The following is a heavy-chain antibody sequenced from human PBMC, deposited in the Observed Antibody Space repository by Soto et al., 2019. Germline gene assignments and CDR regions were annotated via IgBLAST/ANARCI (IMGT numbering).Heavy chain of an antibody. CDR2: ITSSSDTI. Sequence: EVQLVESGGGLVQPGGSLSLSCAASGFTFSSFHMNWVRQAPGRGLEWVAYITSSSDTIYYSDSVKGRFTISRDNGKNSLFLQMNSLRDEDTAVYYCARVVVVIPPGYYYAMDVWGQGTTVTVSS. J-gene: IGHJ6*02. V-gene: IGHV3-48*02. CDR3: ARVVVVIPPGYYYAMDV. D-gene: IGHD3-22*01. CDR1: GFTFSSFH.